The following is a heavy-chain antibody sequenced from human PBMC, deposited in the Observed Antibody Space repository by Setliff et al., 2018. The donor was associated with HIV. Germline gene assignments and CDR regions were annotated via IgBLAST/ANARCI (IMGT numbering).Heavy chain of an antibody. Sequence: SETLSLTCSVSGASISSYYWSWIRQPPGKGLEWIGYISPTGNTNYNPSLKSRVTISTDTSKNQFSLNVRSVTAADTAVYFCAKSSPSIGYISDHWGQRTLVTVSS. J-gene: IGHJ4*02. CDR2: ISPTGNT. V-gene: IGHV4-59*03. CDR1: GASISSYY. D-gene: IGHD5-12*01. CDR3: AKSSPSIGYISDH.